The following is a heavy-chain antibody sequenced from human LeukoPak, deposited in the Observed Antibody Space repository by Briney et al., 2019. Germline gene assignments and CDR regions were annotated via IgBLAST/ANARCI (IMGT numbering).Heavy chain of an antibody. CDR1: GFTFSSYA. Sequence: QPGRSLRLSCAASGFTFSSYAMSWVRQAPGKGLEWVSAISGSGGSTYYADSVKGRFTITRDNSKTTLYLQMNSLRAEDTAVYYCAKDPYTNYYFDYWGQGTLVTVSS. CDR3: AKDPYTNYYFDY. D-gene: IGHD4-11*01. CDR2: ISGSGGST. V-gene: IGHV3-23*01. J-gene: IGHJ4*02.